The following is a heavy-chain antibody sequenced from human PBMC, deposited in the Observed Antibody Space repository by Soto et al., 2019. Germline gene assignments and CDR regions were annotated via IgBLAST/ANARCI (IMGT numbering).Heavy chain of an antibody. J-gene: IGHJ6*02. CDR2: IYYSGST. V-gene: IGHV4-39*01. Sequence: QLQLQESGPGLVKPSETLSLTCTVSGGSISSSSYYWGWIRQPPGKGLEWIGSIYYSGSTYYNPSLTSRVTISVDTSKNQFSLKLSSVTAADTAVYYCANEGSSWDQLGMDVWGQGTTVTVSS. CDR3: ANEGSSWDQLGMDV. CDR1: GGSISSSSYY. D-gene: IGHD6-13*01.